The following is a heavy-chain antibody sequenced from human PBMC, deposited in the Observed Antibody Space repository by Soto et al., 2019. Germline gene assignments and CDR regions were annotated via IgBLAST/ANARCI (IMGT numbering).Heavy chain of an antibody. D-gene: IGHD3-3*01. J-gene: IGHJ4*02. CDR1: GFTFSSYA. CDR3: AKAHGITMFGVVITPPDY. CDR2: ISGSGGST. Sequence: SLRLSCAASGFTFSSYAMSWVRQAPGQGLEWVTDISGSGGSTYYADSVKGRFTISRDNSKNTLYLQMNSLRAEDTAVYYCAKAHGITMFGVVITPPDYWGQGTLVTVSS. V-gene: IGHV3-23*01.